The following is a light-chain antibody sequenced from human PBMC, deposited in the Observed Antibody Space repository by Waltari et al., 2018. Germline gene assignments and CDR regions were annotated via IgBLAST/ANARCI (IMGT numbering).Light chain of an antibody. CDR2: AAS. V-gene: IGKV1-9*01. J-gene: IGKJ5*01. CDR1: QGISNY. CDR3: QQLNSYPLT. Sequence: DIQLTQSPSFLSASVGARVTITCRASQGISNYVAWYQQKPGKAPKLLIYAASTLQSGVPSRFGGSGSGTEFTLTSSSLQPEDFATYYWQQLNSYPLTFGQGTRLEI.